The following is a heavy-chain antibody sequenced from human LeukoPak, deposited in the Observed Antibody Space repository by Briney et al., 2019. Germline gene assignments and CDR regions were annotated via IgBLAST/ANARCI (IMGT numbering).Heavy chain of an antibody. D-gene: IGHD1-26*01. CDR2: ISSSSSYI. Sequence: GRSLRLSCAASGFTFSSNSMNWARQAPGNGLERVSSISSSSSYIYYADSVKGRFTISRDNAKNSLYLQMNSLRAEDTAVYYCATAHSGSYYSDYWGQGTLVTVSS. CDR3: ATAHSGSYYSDY. CDR1: GFTFSSNS. J-gene: IGHJ4*02. V-gene: IGHV3-21*01.